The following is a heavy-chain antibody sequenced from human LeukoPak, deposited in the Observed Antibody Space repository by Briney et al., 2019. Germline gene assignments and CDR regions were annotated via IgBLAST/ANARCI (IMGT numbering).Heavy chain of an antibody. CDR1: GGTFSSYA. CDR3: AQDRQARSVAYDAFDI. D-gene: IGHD3-3*01. J-gene: IGHJ3*02. Sequence: ASVKVSCKASGGTFSSYAISWVRQAPGQGLEWMGGIIPIFGTPNYAQKFQGRVTITADASTRTAYMELSSLRSEDTAVYYCAQDRQARSVAYDAFDIWGQGTMVTVSS. CDR2: IIPIFGTP. V-gene: IGHV1-69*13.